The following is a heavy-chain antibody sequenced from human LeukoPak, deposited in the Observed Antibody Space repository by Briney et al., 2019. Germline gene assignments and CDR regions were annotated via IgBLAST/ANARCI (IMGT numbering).Heavy chain of an antibody. D-gene: IGHD2-8*01. J-gene: IGHJ4*02. V-gene: IGHV4-39*07. CDR1: GGSISSSSYY. CDR3: AREVVLMVYAIGYYFDY. CDR2: IYYSGST. Sequence: SETLSLTCTVSGGSISSSSYYWGWIRQPPGKGLEWIGSIYYSGSTYYNPSLKGRVTISVDTSKNQFSLKLSSVTAADTAVYYCAREVVLMVYAIGYYFDYWGQGTLVTVSS.